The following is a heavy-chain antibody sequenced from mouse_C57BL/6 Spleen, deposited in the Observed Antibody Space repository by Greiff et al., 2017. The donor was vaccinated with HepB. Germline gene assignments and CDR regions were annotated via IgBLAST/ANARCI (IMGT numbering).Heavy chain of an antibody. Sequence: QVQLQQSGAELARPGASVKLSCKASGYTFTSYGISWVKQSTGQGLEWIGEIYPRSGNTYYNEKFKGKATLTADKSSSTAYMELRSLTSEDSAVYFCARQRSTVVASHYYAMDYWGQGTSVTVSS. D-gene: IGHD1-1*01. CDR1: GYTFTSYG. CDR2: IYPRSGNT. J-gene: IGHJ4*01. CDR3: ARQRSTVVASHYYAMDY. V-gene: IGHV1-81*01.